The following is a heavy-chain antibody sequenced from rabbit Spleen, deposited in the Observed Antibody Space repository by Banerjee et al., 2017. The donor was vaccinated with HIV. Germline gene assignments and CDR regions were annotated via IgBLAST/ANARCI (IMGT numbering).Heavy chain of an antibody. CDR2: IYTGNSKT. CDR3: ARFYAGYGDFGYAAM. D-gene: IGHD7-1*01. V-gene: IGHV1S40*01. CDR1: GVSFSSGYD. J-gene: IGHJ4*01. Sequence: QSLEESGGDLVKPGASLTLTCKASGVSFSSGYDMCWVRQAPGKGLEWIACIYTGNSKTYYANWAKGRFTISKTSSTTVTLQMTSLTVADTATYFCARFYAGYGDFGYAAMWGPGTLVTVS.